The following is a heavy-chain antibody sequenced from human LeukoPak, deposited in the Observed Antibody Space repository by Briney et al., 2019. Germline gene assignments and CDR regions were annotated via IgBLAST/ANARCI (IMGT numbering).Heavy chain of an antibody. D-gene: IGHD4-17*01. CDR3: AREDWYGDYPDYFDY. Sequence: SETLSLTCTVSGGSISGYFWNWIRQPAGRGLEWIGRMDTSGISDYSPSLQSRVTMSLDTSKNQFSPRLSSVTAADTAVYYCAREDWYGDYPDYFDYWGQGTLVTVSS. CDR2: MDTSGIS. J-gene: IGHJ4*02. V-gene: IGHV4-4*07. CDR1: GGSISGYF.